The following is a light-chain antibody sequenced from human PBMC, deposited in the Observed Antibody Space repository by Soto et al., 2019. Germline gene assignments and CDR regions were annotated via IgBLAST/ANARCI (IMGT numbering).Light chain of an antibody. J-gene: IGKJ1*01. CDR3: HQFASTPRT. V-gene: IGKV3-20*01. CDR2: GAS. CDR1: QSVDRNY. Sequence: EIVLTQPPGTLSLSPGESATLSCRASQSVDRNYLAWFQQKPGQAPRLLIYGASSRATGIPPRFSGSGSGTEFVLTISGLEPEDCAVYYCHQFASTPRTFGQGTKVESK.